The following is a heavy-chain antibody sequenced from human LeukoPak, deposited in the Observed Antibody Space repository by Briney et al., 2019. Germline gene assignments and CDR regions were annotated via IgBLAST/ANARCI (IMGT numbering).Heavy chain of an antibody. CDR2: IIPILGIA. V-gene: IGHV1-69*04. J-gene: IGHJ6*03. CDR3: ARERDYYYMDV. CDR1: GGTFSSYA. Sequence: ASVKVSCKASGGTFSSYAISWVRQAPGQGLEWMGRIIPILGIANYAQKFQGRVTITRNTSISTAYMELSSLRSEDTAVYYCARERDYYYMDVWGKGTTVTVSS.